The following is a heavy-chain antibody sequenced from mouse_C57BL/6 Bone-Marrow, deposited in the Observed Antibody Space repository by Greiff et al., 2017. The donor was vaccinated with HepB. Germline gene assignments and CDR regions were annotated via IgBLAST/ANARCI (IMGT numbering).Heavy chain of an antibody. J-gene: IGHJ4*01. CDR1: GFTFSDYG. Sequence: EVKLVESGGGLVKPGGSLKLSCAASGFTFSDYGIHWVRQAPEKGLEWVAYISSGSSTIYYADTVKGRFTISRDNAKNTLFLQMTSLRSEDTAMYYCARVRDIEGAMDYWGQGTSVTVSS. CDR3: ARVRDIEGAMDY. V-gene: IGHV5-17*01. CDR2: ISSGSSTI. D-gene: IGHD3-3*01.